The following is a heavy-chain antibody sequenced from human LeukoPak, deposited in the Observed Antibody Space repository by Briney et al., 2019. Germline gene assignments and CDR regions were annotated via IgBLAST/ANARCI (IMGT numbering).Heavy chain of an antibody. Sequence: GGSLRLSCAASGFTFSSYWMHWVRQGPGKGLEWVALISYDGSDKYYADSVKGRFTISRDNSANTLYLQMNSLRAEDTAVYYCAKIRVVFNWNYAYYFDYWGQGTLVTVSS. J-gene: IGHJ4*02. CDR3: AKIRVVFNWNYAYYFDY. CDR1: GFTFSSYW. V-gene: IGHV3-30*18. D-gene: IGHD1-7*01. CDR2: ISYDGSDK.